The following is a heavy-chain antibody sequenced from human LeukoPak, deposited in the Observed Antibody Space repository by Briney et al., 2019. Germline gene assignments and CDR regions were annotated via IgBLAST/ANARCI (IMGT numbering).Heavy chain of an antibody. CDR2: ISSAGGST. CDR3: AKDGMYSSSSSYYFDY. V-gene: IGHV3-23*01. J-gene: IGHJ4*02. Sequence: GGSLRLSCVASGFTFSGYGMGWVRQAPGKGLEWVSTISSAGGSTYYADSVKGRFTISRDISKNTLFLQMNSLRAEDTAVYYCAKDGMYSSSSSYYFDYWGQGTLVTVSS. CDR1: GFTFSGYG. D-gene: IGHD6-6*01.